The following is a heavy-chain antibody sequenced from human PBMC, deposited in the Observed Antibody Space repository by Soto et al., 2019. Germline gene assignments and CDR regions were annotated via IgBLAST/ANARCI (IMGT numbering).Heavy chain of an antibody. V-gene: IGHV4-59*01. CDR3: ALSIAAPPRGYYYYYGMDV. CDR2: IYYSGST. Sequence: PSETLSLTCTVSGGSISSYYWSWIRQPPGKGLEWIGYIYYSGSTNYNPSLKSRVTISVDTSKNQFSLKLSSVTAADTAVYYCALSIAAPPRGYYYYYGMDVWGQGTTVTVSS. J-gene: IGHJ6*02. D-gene: IGHD6-6*01. CDR1: GGSISSYY.